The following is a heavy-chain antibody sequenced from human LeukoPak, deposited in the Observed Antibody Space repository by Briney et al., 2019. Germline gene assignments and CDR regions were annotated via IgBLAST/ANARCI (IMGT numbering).Heavy chain of an antibody. Sequence: SETLSLTCTVSGGSISSHYWSWVRQPPGKGLEWIGNIYDSESIHYKSSLKSRVTISVDTSKNQFSLRLSSVTAADTAVYYCARVLQNYYYLDVWGKGTTVTVSS. D-gene: IGHD3-3*01. CDR3: ARVLQNYYYLDV. CDR2: IYDSESI. V-gene: IGHV4-59*11. CDR1: GGSISSHY. J-gene: IGHJ6*03.